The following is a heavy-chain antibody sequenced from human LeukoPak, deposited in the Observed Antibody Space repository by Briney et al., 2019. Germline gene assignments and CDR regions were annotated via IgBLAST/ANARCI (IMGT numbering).Heavy chain of an antibody. D-gene: IGHD3-22*01. CDR3: ARGLHDRKRYFDL. CDR2: INHSGST. Sequence: PSETLSLTCAVYGGSFSGYYWSWIRQPPAKGLEWIGEINHSGSTNYNPSLKSRVNISVDTSKNQFSLKLSSVTAADTAVYYCARGLHDRKRYFDLWGRGTLVTVSS. CDR1: GGSFSGYY. J-gene: IGHJ2*01. V-gene: IGHV4-34*01.